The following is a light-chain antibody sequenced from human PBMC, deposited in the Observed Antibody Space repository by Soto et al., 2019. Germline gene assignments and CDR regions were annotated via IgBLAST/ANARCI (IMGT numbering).Light chain of an antibody. Sequence: DIQMTQSPSTLSASVGDRVTITCRASQSISSWLAWYQQKPGKAPKLLIYGISSRATGIPDRFSGSGSGTDFTLTISRLEPEDFVVYYCQQYSTLPHTFGQGTKLEVK. CDR1: QSISSW. CDR2: GIS. CDR3: QQYSTLPHT. V-gene: IGKV1-5*01. J-gene: IGKJ2*01.